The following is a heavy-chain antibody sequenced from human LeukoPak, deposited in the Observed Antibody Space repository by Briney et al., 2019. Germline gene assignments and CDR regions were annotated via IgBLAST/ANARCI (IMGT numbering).Heavy chain of an antibody. D-gene: IGHD5-12*01. Sequence: GASVKVSCKASGYTFTGYYMHWVRQAPEQGLEWMGWMNPNSGNTGYAHKFQGRVTMTRNTSISTAYMELSSLRSEDTAVYYCARGLRVWLDAFDIWGQGTMVTVSS. CDR1: GYTFTGYY. V-gene: IGHV1-8*02. CDR3: ARGLRVWLDAFDI. J-gene: IGHJ3*02. CDR2: MNPNSGNT.